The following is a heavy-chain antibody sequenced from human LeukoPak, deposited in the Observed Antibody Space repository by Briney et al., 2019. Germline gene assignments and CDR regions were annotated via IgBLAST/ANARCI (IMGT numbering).Heavy chain of an antibody. CDR2: IIPIFGTA. Sequence: GSSVKISCKASGGTFSSHAISWVRQAPGQGLEWMGGIIPIFGTANYAQKFQGRVTITSDESTSTAYMELSSLRSEDTAVYYCARTVSGYSYAFDYWGQGTLVTVSS. CDR3: ARTVSGYSYAFDY. J-gene: IGHJ4*02. D-gene: IGHD5-18*01. V-gene: IGHV1-69*01. CDR1: GGTFSSHA.